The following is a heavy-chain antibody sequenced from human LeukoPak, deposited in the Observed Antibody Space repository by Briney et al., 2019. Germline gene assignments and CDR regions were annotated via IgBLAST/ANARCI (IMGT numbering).Heavy chain of an antibody. CDR3: ANPETF. V-gene: IGHV3-33*06. CDR1: GFTFSSYG. Sequence: PGGSLRLSCAASGFTFSSYGMHWVRQAPGKGLEWVAVIWYDGSNKYYADSVKGRFTISRDNSKDTLYLQMSSLRVEDTAVYYCANPETFWGKGTTVTVSS. J-gene: IGHJ6*03. D-gene: IGHD1-14*01. CDR2: IWYDGSNK.